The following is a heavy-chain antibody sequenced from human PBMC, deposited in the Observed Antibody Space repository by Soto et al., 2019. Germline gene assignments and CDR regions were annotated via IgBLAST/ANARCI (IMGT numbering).Heavy chain of an antibody. CDR1: GYTFTAYY. Sequence: ASGKVSCKASGYTFTAYYIQWVRQAPGQGLEWMGWIDPNSGGTNYAQTFQGWVTMTRDTSISTAYMELRRLKSDDAAVYYCATSVETIDHARDGFDIWGQGTFVTVSS. J-gene: IGHJ3*02. D-gene: IGHD1-1*01. V-gene: IGHV1-2*04. CDR3: ATSVETIDHARDGFDI. CDR2: IDPNSGGT.